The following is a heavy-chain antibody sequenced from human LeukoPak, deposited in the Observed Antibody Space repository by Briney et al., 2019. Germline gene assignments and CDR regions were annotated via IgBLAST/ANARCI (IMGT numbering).Heavy chain of an antibody. CDR3: ARARLSSSSTPSLCYYYMDV. CDR1: GGSISSYY. CDR2: IHYSGST. Sequence: SETLSLTCTVSGGSISSYYWSWIRQPPGKGLEWIGYIHYSGSTNYNPSLKSRVTISVDTSKNQFSLKLSSVTAADTAVYYCARARLSSSSTPSLCYYYMDVWGKGTTVTVSS. D-gene: IGHD6-6*01. J-gene: IGHJ6*03. V-gene: IGHV4-59*01.